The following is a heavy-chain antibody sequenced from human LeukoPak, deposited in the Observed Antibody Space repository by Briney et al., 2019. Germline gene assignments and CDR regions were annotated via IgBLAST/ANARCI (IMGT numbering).Heavy chain of an antibody. CDR1: GFTFSSYG. CDR3: ARGIVEMATTKFDY. D-gene: IGHD5-24*01. Sequence: GRSLRLSCAASGFTFSSYGMHWVRQAPGKGLEWVAVIWYDGSNKYYADSVKGRFTISRDNSKNTLYLQMNSLRAEDTAVYYCARGIVEMATTKFDYWGQGTLVTVSS. V-gene: IGHV3-33*01. J-gene: IGHJ4*02. CDR2: IWYDGSNK.